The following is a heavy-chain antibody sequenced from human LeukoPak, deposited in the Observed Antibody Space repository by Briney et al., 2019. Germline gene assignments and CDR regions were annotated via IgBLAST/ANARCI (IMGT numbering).Heavy chain of an antibody. J-gene: IGHJ4*02. Sequence: SETLSLTCTVSGGSISSYYWSWIRQPPGKGLEWIGYIYYSGSTNYNPSLKSQVTIPVDTSKNQFSLKLSSVTAADTAVYYCGRDAGGAAAGAGLDYWGQGTLVTVSS. CDR3: GRDAGGAAAGAGLDY. CDR1: GGSISSYY. D-gene: IGHD6-13*01. V-gene: IGHV4-59*01. CDR2: IYYSGST.